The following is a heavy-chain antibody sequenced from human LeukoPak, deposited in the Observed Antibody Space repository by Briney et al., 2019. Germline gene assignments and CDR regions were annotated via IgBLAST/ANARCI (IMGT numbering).Heavy chain of an antibody. V-gene: IGHV4-31*03. J-gene: IGHJ4*02. CDR1: GGSISSGCYY. CDR2: IYYSGRT. D-gene: IGHD3-9*01. Sequence: PSETRSLTCTVAGGSISSGCYYCSWILQHPGKGLEGIGYIYYSGRTYYNPSLKSRVTISVATSKNQFSLKLSSVTAAATAVYYCARTLVSQLTDYWGQGTLVTVSS. CDR3: ARTLVSQLTDY.